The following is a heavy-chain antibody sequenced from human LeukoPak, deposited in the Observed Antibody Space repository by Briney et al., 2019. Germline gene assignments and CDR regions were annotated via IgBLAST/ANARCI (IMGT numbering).Heavy chain of an antibody. CDR2: IRYDGSNK. CDR3: AKLNYGDYEGHDY. CDR1: GFTFSSYG. Sequence: GGSLRLSCAASGFTFSSYGMHWVRQAPGKGLEWVAFIRYDGSNKYYADSVKGRFTISRDNSKNTLYLQMNSLRAEDTAVYYCAKLNYGDYEGHDYWGQGTLVTVSS. V-gene: IGHV3-30*02. J-gene: IGHJ4*02. D-gene: IGHD4-17*01.